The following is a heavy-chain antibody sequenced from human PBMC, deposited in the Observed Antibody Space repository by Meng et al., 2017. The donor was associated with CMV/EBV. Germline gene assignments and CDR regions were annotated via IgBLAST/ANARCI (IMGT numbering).Heavy chain of an antibody. D-gene: IGHD2-2*01. V-gene: IGHV3-23*01. CDR1: GFTFSTYA. Sequence: GGSLRLSCVASGFTFSTYAMSWVRQAPGKGLGWVSAIDNSGGSTYYADSVKGRFTISRDNSKSTLYLQMNILRAEDTAVYYCAKEETSLIVVVPALVDYWGLGTLVTVSS. CDR2: IDNSGGST. CDR3: AKEETSLIVVVPALVDY. J-gene: IGHJ4*02.